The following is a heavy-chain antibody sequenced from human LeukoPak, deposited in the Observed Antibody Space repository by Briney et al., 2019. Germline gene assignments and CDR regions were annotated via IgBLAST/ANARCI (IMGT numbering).Heavy chain of an antibody. J-gene: IGHJ6*02. D-gene: IGHD4-17*01. V-gene: IGHV4-59*01. CDR3: AREDPQTTVPEGMDV. CDR1: GGSISSYY. Sequence: SETLSLTCTVSGGSISSYYWSWIRQPPGKGLEWIGYIYYSGSTNYNPSLKSRVTISVDTSKNQFSLKLSSVTAADTAVYYCAREDPQTTVPEGMDVWGHGTTVIVSS. CDR2: IYYSGST.